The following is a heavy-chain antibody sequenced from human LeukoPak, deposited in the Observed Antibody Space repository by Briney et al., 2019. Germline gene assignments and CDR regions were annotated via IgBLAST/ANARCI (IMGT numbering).Heavy chain of an antibody. CDR2: INPSGDFR. CDR1: GYTFGTHW. D-gene: IGHD2-21*02. J-gene: IGHJ5*02. V-gene: IGHV1-46*01. CDR3: ARVRGRMGLSVTAVYWFDP. Sequence: ASVKVSCKASGYTFGTHWMHWVRQAPGQGLEWMGIINPSGDFRSYAQKFKGRVTVTRDMSTRTVYMELSDLRPDDTAVYYCARVRGRMGLSVTAVYWFDPWGQGTLVTVSS.